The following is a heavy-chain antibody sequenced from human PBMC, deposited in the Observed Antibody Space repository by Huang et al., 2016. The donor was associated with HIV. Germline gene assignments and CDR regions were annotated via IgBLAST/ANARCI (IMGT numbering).Heavy chain of an antibody. J-gene: IGHJ4*02. CDR1: GYTFTDSN. V-gene: IGHV1-2*02. CDR2: INPKRGGT. D-gene: IGHD6-6*01. CDR3: ARDWSFGSSTSPAD. Sequence: QVQLVQSGAEVKNPGASVRVSCKASGYTFTDSNIHWVRQAPGQGLDWMGWINPKRGGTNYAQRFQGRVTMNRDTTISTVHMDLRRIQSDDTAVYFCARDWSFGSSTSPADWGQGTLVTVSS.